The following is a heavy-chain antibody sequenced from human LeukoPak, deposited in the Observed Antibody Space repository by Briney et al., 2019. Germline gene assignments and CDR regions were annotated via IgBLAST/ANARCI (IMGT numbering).Heavy chain of an antibody. Sequence: WGSLRLSCAASGFTFSSYAMSWVRQAPGKGLEWVSAISGSGGTTYYADSVKGRFTISRDNSKNTLYLQMNGLRSEDTAVYYCAGGTAAAAWNYWGQGTLVTVSS. D-gene: IGHD6-13*01. J-gene: IGHJ4*02. V-gene: IGHV3-23*01. CDR3: AGGTAAAAWNY. CDR2: ISGSGGTT. CDR1: GFTFSSYA.